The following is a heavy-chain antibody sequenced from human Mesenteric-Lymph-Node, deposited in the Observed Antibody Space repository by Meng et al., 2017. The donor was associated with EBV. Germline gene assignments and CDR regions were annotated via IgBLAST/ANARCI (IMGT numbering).Heavy chain of an antibody. V-gene: IGHV4-39*07. CDR3: GRDPWGNDSGEPSFFDS. D-gene: IGHD4-17*01. Sequence: RQRPESGPGLVKPSETLSLTCTVPGGSISGSLYYWGWIRQPPGKELEWIGSIYYSGSTYYNPSLESRVTISVDTSKNQFFLKVTSMTAADTAVYYCGRDPWGNDSGEPSFFDSWGQGTLVTVSS. J-gene: IGHJ4*02. CDR2: IYYSGST. CDR1: GGSISGSLYY.